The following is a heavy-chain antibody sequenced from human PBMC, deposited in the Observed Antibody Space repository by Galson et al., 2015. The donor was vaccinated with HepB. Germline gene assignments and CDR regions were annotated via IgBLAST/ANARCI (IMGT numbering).Heavy chain of an antibody. J-gene: IGHJ5*02. CDR2: IIPIFGTA. D-gene: IGHD3-3*01. Sequence: SVKVSCKASGGTFSSYAISWVRQAPGQGLEWMGGIIPIFGTANYAQKFQGRVTITADESTSTAYMELSSLRSEDTAVYYCASSGVGFLEWLFPRGYNWFDPWGQGTLVTVSS. V-gene: IGHV1-69*13. CDR3: ASSGVGFLEWLFPRGYNWFDP. CDR1: GGTFSSYA.